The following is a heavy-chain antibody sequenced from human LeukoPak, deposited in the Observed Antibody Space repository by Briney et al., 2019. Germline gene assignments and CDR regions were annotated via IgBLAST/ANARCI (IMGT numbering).Heavy chain of an antibody. D-gene: IGHD3-10*01. Sequence: PSETLSLTCAVYGGSFSGYYWSWIRQPPGKGLEWIGEINHSGSTNYNPSLKSRVTISVDTSKNQFSLKLSSVTAADTAVYYCARGFKGSGSYYTSPYFDYWGQGTLVTVSS. J-gene: IGHJ4*02. CDR1: GGSFSGYY. CDR3: ARGFKGSGSYYTSPYFDY. V-gene: IGHV4-34*01. CDR2: INHSGST.